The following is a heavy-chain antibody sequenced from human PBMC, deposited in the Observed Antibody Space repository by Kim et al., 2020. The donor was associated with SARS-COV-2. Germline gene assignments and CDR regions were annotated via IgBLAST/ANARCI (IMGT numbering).Heavy chain of an antibody. Sequence: GESLKISCKGSGYSFTSYWIGWVRQMPGKGLEWMGIIYPGDSDTRYSPSFQGQVTISADKSISTAYLQWSSLKASDTAMYYCARVVAGRENYYGMDVWGQGTTVTVSS. CDR1: GYSFTSYW. D-gene: IGHD6-19*01. CDR3: ARVVAGRENYYGMDV. J-gene: IGHJ6*02. CDR2: IYPGDSDT. V-gene: IGHV5-51*01.